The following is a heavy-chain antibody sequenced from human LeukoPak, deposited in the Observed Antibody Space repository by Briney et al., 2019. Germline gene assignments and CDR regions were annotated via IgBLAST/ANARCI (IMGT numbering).Heavy chain of an antibody. CDR3: ATDSVGDTTAFDY. J-gene: IGHJ4*02. CDR1: GGSISSSSYY. D-gene: IGHD1-26*01. CDR2: IYDSGTI. V-gene: IGHV4-39*01. Sequence: SETLSLTCTVSGGSISSSSYYWGWIRQPPGKELEWIGNIYDSGTIYYNPSLKSRVTISVDTSKNQLSLKLSSVTAVDTAVYYCATDSVGDTTAFDYWGQGTLVTVSS.